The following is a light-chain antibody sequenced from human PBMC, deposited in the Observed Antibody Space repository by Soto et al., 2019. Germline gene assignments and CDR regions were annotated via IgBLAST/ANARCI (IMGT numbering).Light chain of an antibody. V-gene: IGKV3-20*01. CDR1: QSVSSSY. Sequence: EIVLTQSPGTLSLSPGERATLSCRASQSVSSSYLGWYQQQPGQAPRLLIYGASSRATGIPDRFSGSGSGTDFTLTISRLDPEDFAVYYCQQYGGSSLYTFGQGTKLEIK. CDR2: GAS. J-gene: IGKJ2*01. CDR3: QQYGGSSLYT.